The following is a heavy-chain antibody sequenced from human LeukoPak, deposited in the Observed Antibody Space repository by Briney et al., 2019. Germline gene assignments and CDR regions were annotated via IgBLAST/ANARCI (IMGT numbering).Heavy chain of an antibody. Sequence: ASVKVSCKVSGYTLTELSMHWVRQAPGKGLEWMGGFDPEDGETIYAQKFQGRVTMTEDTSTDTAYMELSSLRSEDTAMYYCARQGYYDSSGYYSNENGVAFDIWGQGTMVTVSS. CDR1: GYTLTELS. J-gene: IGHJ3*02. V-gene: IGHV1-24*01. CDR3: ARQGYYDSSGYYSNENGVAFDI. CDR2: FDPEDGET. D-gene: IGHD3-22*01.